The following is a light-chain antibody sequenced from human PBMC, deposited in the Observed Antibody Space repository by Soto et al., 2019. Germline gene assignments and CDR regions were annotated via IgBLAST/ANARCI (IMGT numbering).Light chain of an antibody. CDR1: QSVSSN. V-gene: IGKV3-15*01. CDR2: GAS. CDR3: QQYNNWPPWT. J-gene: IGKJ1*01. Sequence: EILLTQSPGTLCLSPVETDPLXPRASQSVSSNYLAWYQQKPGQAPRLLIYGASTRATGIPARFSGSGSGTEFTLTISSLQSEDFAVYYCQQYNNWPPWTFGQGTKVDI.